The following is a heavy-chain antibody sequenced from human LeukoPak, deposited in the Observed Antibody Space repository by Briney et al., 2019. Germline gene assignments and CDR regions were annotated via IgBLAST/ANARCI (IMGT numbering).Heavy chain of an antibody. CDR2: IYYSGST. D-gene: IGHD3-10*01. CDR3: ARTRYYYNSRSYGAPYYFDY. V-gene: IGHV4-39*01. Sequence: PSETLSLTCTVSGSSISSSSYYWGWIRQPPGKGLEWIGSIYYSGSTYYNPSLKSRVTISVDTSKNQFSLKLSSVTAADTAVYYCARTRYYYNSRSYGAPYYFDYWGQGTLVTVSS. CDR1: GSSISSSSYY. J-gene: IGHJ4*02.